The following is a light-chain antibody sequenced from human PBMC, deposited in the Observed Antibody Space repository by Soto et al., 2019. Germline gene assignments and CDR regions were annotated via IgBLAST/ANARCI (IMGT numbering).Light chain of an antibody. CDR1: QSLLHSNGYNY. V-gene: IGKV2-28*01. J-gene: IGKJ1*01. CDR2: FGS. Sequence: DIVMTQSPLSLPVTPGAPASISCRSSQSLLHSNGYNYLDWYLQKPGQSPQLLSYFGSNRASVVPDRFSGRGSGTDFTLKISRVEAEDVGVYYCMQALQTPRTFGQGTKVEIK. CDR3: MQALQTPRT.